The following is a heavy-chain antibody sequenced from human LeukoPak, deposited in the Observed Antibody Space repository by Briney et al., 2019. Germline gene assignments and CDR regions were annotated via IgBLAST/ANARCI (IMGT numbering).Heavy chain of an antibody. CDR1: GGTFSSYA. CDR3: ARGYNDYGDYVYGD. J-gene: IGHJ4*02. V-gene: IGHV1-69*06. CDR2: IIPIFGTA. D-gene: IGHD4-17*01. Sequence: SVKVSCKASGGTFSSYAISWVRQAPGQGFEWMGGIIPIFGTANYAQKFQGRVTITADKSTSTAYMELSSLRSEDTAVYYCARGYNDYGDYVYGDWGQGTLVTVSS.